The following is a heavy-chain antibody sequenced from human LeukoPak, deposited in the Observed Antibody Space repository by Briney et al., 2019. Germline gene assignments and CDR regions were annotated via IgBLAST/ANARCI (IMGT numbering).Heavy chain of an antibody. J-gene: IGHJ5*02. V-gene: IGHV3-23*01. Sequence: PGGSLRLSCAASGFTFSSYAMSWVRQAPGKGLEWVSAITGTGGSTYYADSVKGRFTISRDNSKNTPYLQMNSLRAEDKAVYYCATRGYCSGTSCYAPQPWGQGTLVTVSS. CDR3: ATRGYCSGTSCYAPQP. CDR1: GFTFSSYA. CDR2: ITGTGGST. D-gene: IGHD2-2*01.